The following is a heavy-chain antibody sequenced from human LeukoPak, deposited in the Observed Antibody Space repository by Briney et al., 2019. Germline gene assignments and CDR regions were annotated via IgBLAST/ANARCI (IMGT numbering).Heavy chain of an antibody. V-gene: IGHV3-66*01. Sequence: SGGSLRLSCAASGFTVRNNHMSWVRQAPGKGLEWVSVIYSGVSTYYADSVKGRFTISRDNSKNTLYLQMNSLRAEDTAVYYCARSSAGSWYTDAFDIWGQGTMVTVSS. CDR1: GFTVRNNH. D-gene: IGHD6-13*01. CDR2: IYSGVST. CDR3: ARSSAGSWYTDAFDI. J-gene: IGHJ3*02.